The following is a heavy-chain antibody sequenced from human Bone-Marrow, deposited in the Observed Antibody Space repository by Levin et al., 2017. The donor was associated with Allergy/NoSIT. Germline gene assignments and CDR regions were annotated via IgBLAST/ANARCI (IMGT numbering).Heavy chain of an antibody. V-gene: IGHV3-21*06. J-gene: IGHJ6*02. D-gene: IGHD3-16*01. CDR1: GLSFRNSD. CDR3: ASWAMFYYDGSDFDYFYYGMDV. CDR2: ISGGSSRI. Sequence: LSLPCAASGLSFRNSDMNWVRQAPWKGLEWVSSISGGSSRIYYADSVKGRFTLSRDNAKNSLYLQMNSLRVEDTAVYYCASWAMFYYDGSDFDYFYYGMDVWGQGTTVTVSS.